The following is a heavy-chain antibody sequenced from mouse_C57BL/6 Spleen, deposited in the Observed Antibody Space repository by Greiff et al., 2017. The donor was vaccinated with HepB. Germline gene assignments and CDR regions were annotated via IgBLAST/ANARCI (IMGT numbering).Heavy chain of an antibody. CDR1: GFTFSSYG. V-gene: IGHV5-6*01. J-gene: IGHJ4*01. D-gene: IGHD1-1*01. Sequence: EVMLVESGGDLVKPGGSLKLSCAASGFTFSSYGMSWVRQTPDKRLEWVATISSGGSYTYYPDSVKGRFTISRDNAKNTLYLQMSSLKSEDTAMYYCASLYGTNQRGAMDYWGQGTSVTVSS. CDR2: ISSGGSYT. CDR3: ASLYGTNQRGAMDY.